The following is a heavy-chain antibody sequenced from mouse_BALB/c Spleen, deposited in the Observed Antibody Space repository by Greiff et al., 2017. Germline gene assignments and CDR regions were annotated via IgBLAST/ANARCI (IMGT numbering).Heavy chain of an antibody. CDR2: ISSGGST. CDR3: ASHYYGSGYAMDY. Sequence: EVKVVESGGGLVKPGGSLKLSCAASGFTFSSYAMSWVRQTPEKRLEWVASISSGGSTYYPDSVKGRFTISRDNARNILYLQMSSLRSEDTAMYYCASHYYGSGYAMDYWGQGTSVTVSS. CDR1: GFTFSSYA. D-gene: IGHD1-1*01. J-gene: IGHJ4*01. V-gene: IGHV5-6-5*01.